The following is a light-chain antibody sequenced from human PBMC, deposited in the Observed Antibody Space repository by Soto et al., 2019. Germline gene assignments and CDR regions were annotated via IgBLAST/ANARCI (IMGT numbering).Light chain of an antibody. Sequence: DIQMTQSPSSLSASVGDRVSITCRASQSISNYLNWYQQKPGKAHKVLIYAAYSLQSGVQSRFSGSGSGTDFTLTIRSLQPEDFATYYCKQSYNTPRTFGQGTKVDNK. V-gene: IGKV1-39*01. CDR1: QSISNY. CDR3: KQSYNTPRT. J-gene: IGKJ1*01. CDR2: AAY.